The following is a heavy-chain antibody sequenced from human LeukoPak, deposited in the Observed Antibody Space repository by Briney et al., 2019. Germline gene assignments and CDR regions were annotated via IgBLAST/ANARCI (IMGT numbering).Heavy chain of an antibody. J-gene: IGHJ3*02. CDR1: GFTFSSHW. D-gene: IGHD4-17*01. CDR2: IKQDGREK. Sequence: GGSLRLSYAASGFTFSSHWMTWVRQAPGKGLEWVAIIKQDGREKFYVDSVKGRFTISRDNAKNSLFLQMNSLRVEDTAVYYCVRDDTVTVPREAFDIWGQGTMVTVSS. V-gene: IGHV3-7*01. CDR3: VRDDTVTVPREAFDI.